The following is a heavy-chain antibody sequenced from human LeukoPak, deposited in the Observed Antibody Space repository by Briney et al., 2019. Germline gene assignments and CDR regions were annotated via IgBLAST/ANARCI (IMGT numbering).Heavy chain of an antibody. CDR1: GYTFTSYD. CDR2: MNPNSGNT. CDR3: ARGLSRITIFGVVRNWFDP. D-gene: IGHD3-3*01. V-gene: IGHV1-8*01. J-gene: IGHJ5*02. Sequence: GASVKVSCKASGYTFTSYDINWARQATGQGLEWMGWMNPNSGNTGYAQKFQGRVTMTRNTSISTAYMELSSLRSEDTAVYYCARGLSRITIFGVVRNWFDPWGQGTLVTVSS.